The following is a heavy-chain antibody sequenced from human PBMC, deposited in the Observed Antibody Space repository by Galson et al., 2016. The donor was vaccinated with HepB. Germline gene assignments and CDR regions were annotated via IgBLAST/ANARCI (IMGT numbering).Heavy chain of an antibody. CDR3: ARAATYRDSSAYRDALDI. J-gene: IGHJ3*02. CDR1: GLTFSSYW. CDR2: IREDGSVQ. Sequence: SLRLSCAASGLTFSSYWMTWVRQAPGEGLEWVADIREDGSVQNYVDSVKGRFTISRDNARDSMYPQMSGLRAEDTAVYYCARAATYRDSSAYRDALDIWGQGTTVTVSS. D-gene: IGHD3-22*01. V-gene: IGHV3-7*01.